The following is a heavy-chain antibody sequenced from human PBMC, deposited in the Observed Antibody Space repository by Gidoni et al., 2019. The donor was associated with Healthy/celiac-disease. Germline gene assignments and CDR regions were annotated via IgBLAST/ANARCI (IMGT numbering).Heavy chain of an antibody. J-gene: IGHJ4*02. Sequence: EVQLLESGGGLVQPGGSLRLSCAASGFTFSSYAMSWVRQAPGKGLEWVSAIIGSGGSTYYADSVKGRFTISRDNSKNTLYLQMNSLRAEDTAVYYCAGSGDYYDSSGYYPGLDYWGQGTLVTVSS. D-gene: IGHD3-22*01. CDR1: GFTFSSYA. CDR2: IIGSGGST. V-gene: IGHV3-23*01. CDR3: AGSGDYYDSSGYYPGLDY.